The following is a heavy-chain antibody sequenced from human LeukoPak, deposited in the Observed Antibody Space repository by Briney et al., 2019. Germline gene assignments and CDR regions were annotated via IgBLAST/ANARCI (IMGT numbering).Heavy chain of an antibody. D-gene: IGHD3-16*01. Sequence: GGSLRLSCSASGFTFTSYSMNWVRQAPGKGLEWVSSISNRGDYIYYADSVKGRLTISRDNAKNSLYLQMDSLRAEDTAVYYCARVLGVLYYFDYWGQGTLVTVSS. CDR3: ARVLGVLYYFDY. CDR2: ISNRGDYI. CDR1: GFTFTSYS. J-gene: IGHJ4*02. V-gene: IGHV3-21*01.